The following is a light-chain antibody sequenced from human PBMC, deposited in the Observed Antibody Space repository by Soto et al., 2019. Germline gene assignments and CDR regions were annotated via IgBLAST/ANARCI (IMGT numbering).Light chain of an antibody. CDR3: QHYNSYPEA. J-gene: IGKJ1*01. Sequence: DIQMTHSPSTLSASVGGRVTITCRASQSICSWLAWYQQKPGKAPNLLIYAASSLQSGVPSRFSGSGYGTDLALTISSMQTDDFATYYCQHYNSYPEAFGHGTKVDIK. CDR2: AAS. V-gene: IGKV1-5*01. CDR1: QSICSW.